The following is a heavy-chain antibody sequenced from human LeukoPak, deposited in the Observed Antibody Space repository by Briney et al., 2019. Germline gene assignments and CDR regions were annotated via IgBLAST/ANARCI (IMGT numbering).Heavy chain of an antibody. V-gene: IGHV1-69*06. CDR2: IIPIFGTA. CDR3: ARDPYYDSSGSNGYNWFDP. D-gene: IGHD3-22*01. Sequence: SVKVSCKASGGTFSSYAISWVRQAPGQGLEWMGGIIPIFGTANYAQKFQGRVTITADKSTSTAYMELSSLRPDDTAVYYCARDPYYDSSGSNGYNWFDPWGQGTLVTVSS. CDR1: GGTFSSYA. J-gene: IGHJ5*02.